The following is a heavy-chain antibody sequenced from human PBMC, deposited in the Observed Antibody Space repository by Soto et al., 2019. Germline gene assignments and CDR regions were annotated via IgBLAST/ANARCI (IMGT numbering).Heavy chain of an antibody. D-gene: IGHD3-10*01. CDR2: ISGGGDTT. Sequence: EVQLLESGGGLVQPGGSLRLSCAASGFTFNNYAMSWVRQAPGKGLEWVSAISGGGDTTSYADSVKGRFTVSRDGSKNTPYLQMNSPRAEDTAVYYCAKGRGGSGSLTPRVDFWGQATLVTVSS. CDR3: AKGRGGSGSLTPRVDF. V-gene: IGHV3-23*01. J-gene: IGHJ4*02. CDR1: GFTFNNYA.